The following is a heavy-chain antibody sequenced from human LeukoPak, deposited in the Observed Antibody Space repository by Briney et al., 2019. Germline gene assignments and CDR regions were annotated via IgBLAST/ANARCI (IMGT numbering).Heavy chain of an antibody. CDR3: ARDVGYSSSWSTYYYYYMDV. V-gene: IGHV3-21*06. CDR2: ISSSSSYI. CDR1: GFTFSRNS. Sequence: GGSLRLSCAGSGFTFSRNSMNWVRQAPGKGLEWVSSISSSSSYIYYADSVKGRFTISRDNAENSLYLQMNSLRAEDTAVYYCARDVGYSSSWSTYYYYYMDVWGKGTTVTVSS. J-gene: IGHJ6*03. D-gene: IGHD6-13*01.